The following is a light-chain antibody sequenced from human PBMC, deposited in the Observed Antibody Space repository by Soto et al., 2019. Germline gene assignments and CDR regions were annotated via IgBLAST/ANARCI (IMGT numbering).Light chain of an antibody. V-gene: IGKV3D-20*01. J-gene: IGKJ2*01. CDR2: DAS. Sequence: EIVLTQSPATLSLSPGERATLSCGASQSFSSTSLAWYQQKPGLAPRLLIYDASSRATGIPDRFSGSGSGTDFTLTISRLEPEDFAVYYCQQYSNSPYTFGQGTKLEIK. CDR3: QQYSNSPYT. CDR1: QSFSSTS.